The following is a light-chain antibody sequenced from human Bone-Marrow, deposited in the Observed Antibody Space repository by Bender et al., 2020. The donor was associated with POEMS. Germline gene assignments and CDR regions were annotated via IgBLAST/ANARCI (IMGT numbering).Light chain of an antibody. CDR1: SSDVGSYKL. CDR2: EVN. CDR3: SSYTGSNTFV. V-gene: IGLV2-14*02. Sequence: QSALTQPASVSGSPGQSITISCTGTSSDVGSYKLVSWYQQYPGKAPKLIIYEVNKWPSGVSDRFSGSKSGSTASLTISGLQAEDEADYYCSSYTGSNTFVFGGGTKLTVL. J-gene: IGLJ3*02.